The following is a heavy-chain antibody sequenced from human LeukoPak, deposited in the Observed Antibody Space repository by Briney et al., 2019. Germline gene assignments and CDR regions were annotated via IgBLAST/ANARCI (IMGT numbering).Heavy chain of an antibody. J-gene: IGHJ4*02. CDR1: GYTFTSYG. D-gene: IGHD6-19*01. V-gene: IGHV1-18*04. Sequence: GASVKVSCKASGYTFTSYGISWVRQAPGQGPEWMGWISAYNGNTNYAQKLQGRVTMTTDTSTSTAYMELRSLRSDDTAVYYCARDTDSSGPTSFDYWGQGTLVTVSS. CDR3: ARDTDSSGPTSFDY. CDR2: ISAYNGNT.